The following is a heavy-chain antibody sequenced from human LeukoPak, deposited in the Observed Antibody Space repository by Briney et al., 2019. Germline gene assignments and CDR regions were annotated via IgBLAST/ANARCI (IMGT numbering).Heavy chain of an antibody. CDR1: GYTFTSYG. V-gene: IGHV1-18*01. Sequence: GASVKVSCKASGYTFTSYGISWVRQAPGQGLEWMGWISAYNGNTNYAQKLQGKVTMTTDTSTSTAYMELRSLRSDDTAVYYCARVIVGGFGRWAIDYWGQGTLVTVSS. CDR2: ISAYNGNT. CDR3: ARVIVGGFGRWAIDY. D-gene: IGHD3-10*01. J-gene: IGHJ4*02.